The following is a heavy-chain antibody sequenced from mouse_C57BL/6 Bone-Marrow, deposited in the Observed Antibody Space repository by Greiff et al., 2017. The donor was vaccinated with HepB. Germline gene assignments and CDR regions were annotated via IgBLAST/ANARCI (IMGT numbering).Heavy chain of an antibody. CDR1: GYAFSSSW. Sequence: VQLQQSGPELVKPGASVKISCKASGYAFSSSWMNWVKQRPGKGLEWIGRIYPGDGDTNYNGKFKGKATLTADKSSSTAYMQLSSLTSEDSAVYFCARCHYGSSYDYAMDYWGQGTSVTVSS. CDR2: IYPGDGDT. CDR3: ARCHYGSSYDYAMDY. J-gene: IGHJ4*01. D-gene: IGHD1-1*01. V-gene: IGHV1-82*01.